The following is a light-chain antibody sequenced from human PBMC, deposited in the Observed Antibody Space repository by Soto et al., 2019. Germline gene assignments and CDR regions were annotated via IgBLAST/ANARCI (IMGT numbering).Light chain of an antibody. V-gene: IGKV3-20*01. CDR2: GAS. J-gene: IGKJ1*01. Sequence: EIVLTQSPGTLSLSPGERAPLSCRASQSVSSSYLAWYQQNPGQAPRLLIYGASSRATGIPDRFSGSGSGTDFTLTISRLEPEDFAVYYCQQYGSSPWTFGQGTKVDIK. CDR1: QSVSSSY. CDR3: QQYGSSPWT.